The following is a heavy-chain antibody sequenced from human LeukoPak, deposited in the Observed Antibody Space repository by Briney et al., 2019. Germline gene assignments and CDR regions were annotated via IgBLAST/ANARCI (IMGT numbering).Heavy chain of an antibody. CDR3: ATSDDSSGYARVNYYYGMDV. CDR2: FDPEDGET. CDR1: GYTLTELS. J-gene: IGHJ6*02. D-gene: IGHD3-22*01. V-gene: IGHV1-24*01. Sequence: GASVTVSCKVSGYTLTELSMHWVRQAPGKGLEWMGGFDPEDGETIYAQKFQGRVTMTEDTSTDTAYMELSSLRSEDTAVYYCATSDDSSGYARVNYYYGMDVWGQGTTVTVSS.